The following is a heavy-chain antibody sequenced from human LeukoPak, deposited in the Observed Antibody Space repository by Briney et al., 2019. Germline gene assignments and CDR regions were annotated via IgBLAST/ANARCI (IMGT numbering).Heavy chain of an antibody. J-gene: IGHJ4*02. V-gene: IGHV3-7*01. CDR3: ASGCSSTTCLGY. Sequence: PGGSLRLSCAASGFTVRSYWMSWVRQAPGKGLEWVANIKQDGSEKYYVDSVKGRFAISRDNAKNSLYLQMSSLRAEDTAVYYCASGCSSTTCLGYWGQGTPVTVSS. D-gene: IGHD2-2*01. CDR1: GFTVRSYW. CDR2: IKQDGSEK.